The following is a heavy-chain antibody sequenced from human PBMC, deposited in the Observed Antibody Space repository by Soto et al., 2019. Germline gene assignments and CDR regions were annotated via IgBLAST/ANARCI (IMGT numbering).Heavy chain of an antibody. D-gene: IGHD3-22*01. V-gene: IGHV6-1*01. J-gene: IGHJ3*02. CDR1: GDSVSSNSAA. Sequence: PSQSLSLTCAISGDSVSSNSAAWNWIRQSPSRCLELLGRTYYRSKWYNDYAVSVKSRITINPDTSKNQFSLQLNSVTPEDTAVYYCARAGDYYDSSGYYFNAFDIWGQGTMVTVSS. CDR3: ARAGDYYDSSGYYFNAFDI. CDR2: TYYRSKWYN.